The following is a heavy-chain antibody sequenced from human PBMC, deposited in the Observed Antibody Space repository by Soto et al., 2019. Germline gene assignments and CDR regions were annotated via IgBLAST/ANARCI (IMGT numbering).Heavy chain of an antibody. J-gene: IGHJ3*01. V-gene: IGHV4-34*01. D-gene: IGHD1-1*01. Sequence: QMQLQQWGAGLLKPSETLSLTCAVYGGPFNDYYWSWIRQPPGAGLEWIGELNHRGSTHDNPSLKSRVTLSVDTSKSQFSLKLSSVTAADTAVYYCARVERGTRTTVVDSFDLWGQGTMVTVSS. CDR2: LNHRGST. CDR1: GGPFNDYY. CDR3: ARVERGTRTTVVDSFDL.